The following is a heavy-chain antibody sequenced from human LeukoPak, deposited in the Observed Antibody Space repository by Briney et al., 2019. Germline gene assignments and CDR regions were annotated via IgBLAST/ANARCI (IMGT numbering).Heavy chain of an antibody. D-gene: IGHD3-10*01. V-gene: IGHV3-30-3*01. J-gene: IGHJ4*02. CDR1: GFTFNSYA. CDR3: AKDVMVRGVIVTSWFDY. CDR2: ISYDGSND. Sequence: GGSLRLSCAASGFTFNSYAMHWVRQAPGKGLEWVAVISYDGSNDVYADSVKGRFTISRDNSKNTLYLQMNSLRAEDTAVYYCAKDVMVRGVIVTSWFDYWGQGTLVTVSS.